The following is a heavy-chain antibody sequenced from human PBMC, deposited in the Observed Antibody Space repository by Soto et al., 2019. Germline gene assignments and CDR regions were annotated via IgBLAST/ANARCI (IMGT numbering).Heavy chain of an antibody. D-gene: IGHD6-13*01. V-gene: IGHV4-61*01. CDR2: IYYSGST. J-gene: IGHJ5*02. CDR1: GGSVSSGSYY. Sequence: PSETLSLTCTVSGGSVSSGSYYWSWIRQPPGKGLEWIAYIYYSGSTNYNPSLKSRVTISVDTSKNQFSLKLSSVTAADTAVYYCARSAAGLQKWFDPWSRGTLVTVSS. CDR3: ARSAAGLQKWFDP.